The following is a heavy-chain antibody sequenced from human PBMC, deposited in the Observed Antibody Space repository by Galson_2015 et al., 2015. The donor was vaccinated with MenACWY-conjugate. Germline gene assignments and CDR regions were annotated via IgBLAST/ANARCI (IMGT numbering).Heavy chain of an antibody. CDR2: ISSSSSYT. D-gene: IGHD3-3*01. CDR3: ARDRGLGYDFWSGYKAYYYYYGMDV. Sequence: SLRLSCAASGFTFSDYYMSWIRQAPGKGLEWVSYISSSSSYTNYADSVKGRFTISRDNAKNSLYLQMNSLRAEDTAVYYCARDRGLGYDFWSGYKAYYYYYGMDVWGQGTTVTVSS. CDR1: GFTFSDYY. J-gene: IGHJ6*02. V-gene: IGHV3-11*06.